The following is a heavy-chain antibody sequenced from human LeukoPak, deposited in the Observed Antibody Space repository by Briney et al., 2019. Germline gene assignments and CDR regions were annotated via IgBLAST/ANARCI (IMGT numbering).Heavy chain of an antibody. CDR1: GFTFSSYG. Sequence: PGGSLRLSCAASGFTFSSYGMSWVRQAPGKGLEWVSSISSSRSYIHYAGSVKGRFTISRDDAKNSLYLQMSNLRAEDTAVYYCARDLGGGFFDYWGQGTLVTVSS. J-gene: IGHJ4*02. CDR2: ISSSRSYI. CDR3: ARDLGGGFFDY. D-gene: IGHD3-16*01. V-gene: IGHV3-21*01.